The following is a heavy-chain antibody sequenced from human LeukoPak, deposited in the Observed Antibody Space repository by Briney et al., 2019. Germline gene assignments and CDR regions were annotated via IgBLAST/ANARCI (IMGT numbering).Heavy chain of an antibody. J-gene: IGHJ1*01. Sequence: SGGSLRLSCAASGFTFSSYAMHWVRQAPGKGLEWVAVISYDGSDKYYADSVKGRFTISRDNSKNTLYLQMNSLRVEDTAVYYCATGGYSGRPHEEYFHHWGQGTLVTVSS. CDR2: ISYDGSDK. CDR3: ATGGYSGRPHEEYFHH. CDR1: GFTFSSYA. V-gene: IGHV3-30*04. D-gene: IGHD5-12*01.